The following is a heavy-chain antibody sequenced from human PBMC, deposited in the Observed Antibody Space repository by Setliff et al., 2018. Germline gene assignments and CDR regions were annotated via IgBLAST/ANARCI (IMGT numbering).Heavy chain of an antibody. CDR1: GVSFGSGTYY. V-gene: IGHV4-61*10. CDR3: ARAGSAAAGRKGVFEY. CDR2: IQSTGNT. D-gene: IGHD6-13*01. J-gene: IGHJ4*02. Sequence: PSETLSLTCTVSGVSFGSGTYYWSWIRQPAGKGLEWIGLIQSTGNTNYNPSLKSRVLISVDTSKNQLSLRVTSVTAADTAVYYCARAGSAAAGRKGVFEYWGQGSLVTVSS.